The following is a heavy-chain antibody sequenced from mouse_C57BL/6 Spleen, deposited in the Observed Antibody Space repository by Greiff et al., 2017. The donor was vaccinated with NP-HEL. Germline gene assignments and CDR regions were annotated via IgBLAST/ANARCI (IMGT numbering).Heavy chain of an antibody. CDR3: ARENLYYYGSDYAMDY. J-gene: IGHJ4*01. D-gene: IGHD1-1*01. CDR1: GYTFTSYW. Sequence: QVQLQQSGAELVKPGASVKMSCKASGYTFTSYWITWVKQRPGQGLEWIGDIYPGSGSTNYNEKFKSKATLTVDTSSSTAYMQLSSLTSEDSAVYYCARENLYYYGSDYAMDYWGQGTSVTVSS. V-gene: IGHV1-55*01. CDR2: IYPGSGST.